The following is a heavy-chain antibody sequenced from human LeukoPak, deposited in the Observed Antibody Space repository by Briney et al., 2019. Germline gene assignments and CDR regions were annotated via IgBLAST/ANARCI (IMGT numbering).Heavy chain of an antibody. J-gene: IGHJ4*02. CDR2: ISSRSNSK. Sequence: GGSLRLSCTASGFTFNSYRMNWVRRAPGKGLEWVSSISSRSNSKYYADSVKGRVTISRDNAKNSVSLQMNSLRDADTALYYCVRAGGDYPFDYWGQGTLVTVSS. CDR3: VRAGGDYPFDY. D-gene: IGHD2-21*02. CDR1: GFTFNSYR. V-gene: IGHV3-21*01.